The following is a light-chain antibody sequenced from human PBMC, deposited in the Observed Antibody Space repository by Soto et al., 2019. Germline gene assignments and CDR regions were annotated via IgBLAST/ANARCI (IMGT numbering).Light chain of an antibody. J-gene: IGLJ3*02. Sequence: QSVLTQPPSASGSPGQSVTISCTGTSSDVGGYNYVSWYQQHPGKAPKLMIYEVSKRPSGVPDRFSGSKYGNTASLTVSGLQVEDEADYYCSSYAGSNNLVFGGGTKLTVL. CDR2: EVS. V-gene: IGLV2-8*01. CDR3: SSYAGSNNLV. CDR1: SSDVGGYNY.